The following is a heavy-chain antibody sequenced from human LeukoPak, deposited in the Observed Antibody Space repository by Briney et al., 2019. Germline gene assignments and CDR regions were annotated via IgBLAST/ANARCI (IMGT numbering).Heavy chain of an antibody. D-gene: IGHD2-8*01. V-gene: IGHV1-2*02. CDR3: ATRTNGVQYYYGMDV. CDR1: GYTFTGYY. CDR2: INPNSGGT. Sequence: ASVKVSCKASGYTFTGYYMHWVRQAPGQGLEWMGWINPNSGGTNYAQKFQGRVTMTRDTSINTAYMELSRLRSDDTAVYYCATRTNGVQYYYGMDVWGQGTTVTVSS. J-gene: IGHJ6*02.